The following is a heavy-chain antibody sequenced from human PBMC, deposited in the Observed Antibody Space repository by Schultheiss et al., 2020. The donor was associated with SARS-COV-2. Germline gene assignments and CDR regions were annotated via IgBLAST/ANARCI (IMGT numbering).Heavy chain of an antibody. V-gene: IGHV3-23*01. J-gene: IGHJ4*02. CDR2: ISGSGVST. CDR1: GFTFTSYA. Sequence: GESLKISCAASGFTFTSYAMSWVRQAPGKGLEWVSAISGSGVSTYHADSVKGRFTISRDNSKNTLFLQMNSLRAEDTAVYYCARDRSSGFDYWGQGTLVTVSS. D-gene: IGHD3-22*01. CDR3: ARDRSSGFDY.